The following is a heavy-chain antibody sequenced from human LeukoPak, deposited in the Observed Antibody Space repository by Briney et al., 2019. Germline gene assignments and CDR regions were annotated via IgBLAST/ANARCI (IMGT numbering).Heavy chain of an antibody. CDR3: ARDPYYYDSSPDY. Sequence: ASVKVSCKASGYTFTGYYMHWVRQPPGQGLEWMGWINPNSGGTNYAQKFQGRVTMTRDTSISTAYMELSRLRSDDTAVYYCARDPYYYDSSPDYWGQGTLVTVSS. J-gene: IGHJ4*02. D-gene: IGHD3-22*01. CDR1: GYTFTGYY. CDR2: INPNSGGT. V-gene: IGHV1-2*02.